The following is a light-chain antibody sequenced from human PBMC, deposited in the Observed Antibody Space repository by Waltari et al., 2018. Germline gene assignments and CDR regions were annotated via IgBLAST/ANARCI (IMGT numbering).Light chain of an antibody. CDR1: SSDVGNYNY. Sequence: QSALTQPRSVSGSPGQSVTISCTGTSSDVGNYNYVSWYQQYPGKAPKLMIADVYERPPRVPDRLAGSQSSNTASLTISGLQTEDEADYYCCSYAGHNNWGVFGGGTKLTVL. V-gene: IGLV2-11*01. CDR2: DVY. J-gene: IGLJ3*02. CDR3: CSYAGHNNWGV.